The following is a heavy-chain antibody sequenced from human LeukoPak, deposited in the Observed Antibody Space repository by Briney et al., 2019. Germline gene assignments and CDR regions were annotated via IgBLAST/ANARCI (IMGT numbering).Heavy chain of an antibody. J-gene: IGHJ5*02. V-gene: IGHV3-7*01. Sequence: GGSLRPSCAASGFTMRSYWMSWVRQAPGEGLEWVANIKQDGSEIYYVDSVKGRFTISRDNAKNSLYLQMNSLRAEDTALYYCARGPPQYCSSTSCWFDPWGQGTLVTVSS. CDR1: GFTMRSYW. D-gene: IGHD2-2*01. CDR2: IKQDGSEI. CDR3: ARGPPQYCSSTSCWFDP.